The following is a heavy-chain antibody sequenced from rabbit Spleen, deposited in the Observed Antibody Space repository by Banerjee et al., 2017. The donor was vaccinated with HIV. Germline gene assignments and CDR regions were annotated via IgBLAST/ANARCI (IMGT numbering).Heavy chain of an antibody. V-gene: IGHV1S40*01. CDR3: AGRGSAYGYAYGL. J-gene: IGHJ6*01. D-gene: IGHD6-1*01. Sequence: QSLEESGGDLVKPGASLTLTCTASGFSFSSSYYICWVRQAPGKGLEWIGCIYTDSSGSTAYASWAKGRFTIAKTSSTTVTLQMTSLTVADTATYFCAGRGSAYGYAYGLWGPGTLVTVS. CDR1: GFSFSSSYY. CDR2: IYTDSSGST.